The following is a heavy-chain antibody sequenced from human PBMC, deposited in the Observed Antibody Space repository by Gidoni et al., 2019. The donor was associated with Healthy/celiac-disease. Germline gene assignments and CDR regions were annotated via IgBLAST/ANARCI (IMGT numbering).Heavy chain of an antibody. D-gene: IGHD2-2*01. CDR1: GGTFSSYA. Sequence: QVQLVQSGAEVKKPGSSVKVSCKASGGTFSSYASSWVRQAPGQGLEWMGGIIPIFGTANYEQKFQGRVTITADKSTSKAYMELSSLRSEDTAVYYCASGRGYCSSTSCVYYYYMDVWGKGTTVTVSS. J-gene: IGHJ6*03. V-gene: IGHV1-69*06. CDR2: IIPIFGTA. CDR3: ASGRGYCSSTSCVYYYYMDV.